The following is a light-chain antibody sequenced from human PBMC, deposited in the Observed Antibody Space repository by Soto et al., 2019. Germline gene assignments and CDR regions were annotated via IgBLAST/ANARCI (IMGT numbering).Light chain of an antibody. CDR2: GAS. V-gene: IGKV3-20*01. Sequence: EIVLTQSPGTLSLSPGERATLSCRASQTVSSSYLAWYQQKPGQAPRLLIYGASSRATGIPDRFSGSGSGTAFTLPISRLEPEDFAVYYCQQYGSSPPRTFGQGTKVEIK. J-gene: IGKJ1*01. CDR1: QTVSSSY. CDR3: QQYGSSPPRT.